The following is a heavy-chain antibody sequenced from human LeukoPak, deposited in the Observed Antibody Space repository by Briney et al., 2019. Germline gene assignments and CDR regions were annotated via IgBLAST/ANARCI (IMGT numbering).Heavy chain of an antibody. CDR2: IYYSGST. D-gene: IGHD2-15*01. CDR1: GGSISSTSYF. V-gene: IGHV4-39*07. CDR3: ARDRGYSLYFDY. J-gene: IGHJ4*02. Sequence: SETLSLTCTVSGGSISSTSYFWGWIRQPPGKGLEWIGSIYYSGSTYYNSSLESRVFISVDTSKNEFSLRLRSVTAADTAVYFCARDRGYSLYFDYWGQGTLVTVSS.